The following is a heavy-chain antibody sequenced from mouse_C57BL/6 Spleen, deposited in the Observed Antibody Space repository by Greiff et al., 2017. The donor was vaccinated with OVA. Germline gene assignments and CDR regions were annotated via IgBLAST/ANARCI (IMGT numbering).Heavy chain of an antibody. CDR3: ARLEGFAY. CDR1: GYTFTSYW. V-gene: IGHV1-69*01. J-gene: IGHJ3*01. Sequence: QVQLQQSGAELVMPGASVKLSCKASGYTFTSYWMHWVKQRPGQGLEWIGEIDPSDSYTNYNQKFKGKSTLTVDKSSSTAYMQLSSLTSEDSAVYYCARLEGFAYWGQGTLVTVSA. CDR2: IDPSDSYT.